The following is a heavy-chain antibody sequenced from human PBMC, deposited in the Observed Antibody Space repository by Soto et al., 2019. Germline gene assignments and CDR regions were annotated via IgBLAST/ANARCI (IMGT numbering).Heavy chain of an antibody. CDR3: ANGGSGHDQFTWELPGL. Sequence: QMQLVQSGAEVKKTASSVKISCKASGFTFTYRYLHWVRQAPGQALEWMGWITHSTGDVNYPQKFQERVTHTTDRSMSPGYMELTSLTSEDSAMYFCANGGSGHDQFTWELPGLWGPGTLVIVSS. J-gene: IGHJ4*02. CDR2: ITHSTGDV. V-gene: IGHV1-45*02. D-gene: IGHD1-26*01. CDR1: GFTFTYRY.